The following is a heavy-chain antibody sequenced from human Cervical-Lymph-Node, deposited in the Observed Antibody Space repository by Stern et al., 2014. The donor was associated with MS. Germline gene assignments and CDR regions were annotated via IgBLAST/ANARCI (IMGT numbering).Heavy chain of an antibody. Sequence: QVQLQESGPGLVKPSETLSLTCSVSGGYIRLSSYYWGWIRQPPGKGLEWIGSVYSNGHTSYNPSLKSRVTISVDTSKNQFSLKLRSVTAADTAVYYCARRELDGGYDWRYNWFDPWGQGTLVTVSS. CDR1: GGYIRLSSYY. J-gene: IGHJ5*02. V-gene: IGHV4-39*01. CDR3: ARRELDGGYDWRYNWFDP. D-gene: IGHD5-12*01. CDR2: VYSNGHT.